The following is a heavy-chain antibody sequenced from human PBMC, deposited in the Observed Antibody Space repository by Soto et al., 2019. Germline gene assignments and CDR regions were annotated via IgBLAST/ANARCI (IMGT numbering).Heavy chain of an antibody. CDR2: TYYRSKWYN. J-gene: IGHJ3*02. D-gene: IGHD5-12*01. Sequence: LTCAISGDSVSSNSAAWNWIRQSPSRGLEWLGRTYYRSKWYNDYAVSVKSRITINPDTSKNQFSLQLNSVTPEDTAVYYCARSPGVDIVATILLGYAFDIWGQGTMVTVSS. V-gene: IGHV6-1*01. CDR3: ARSPGVDIVATILLGYAFDI. CDR1: GDSVSSNSAA.